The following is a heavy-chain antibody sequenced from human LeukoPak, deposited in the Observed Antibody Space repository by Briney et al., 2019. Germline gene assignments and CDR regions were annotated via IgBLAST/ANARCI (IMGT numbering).Heavy chain of an antibody. CDR3: ARDSEGLAYCGGDCYSYYYYYGMDV. Sequence: SETLSLTCTVSGGSISSYYWSWIRQPAGKGLEWIGRIYTSGSTNYNPSLKSRVTMSVDTSKNQFSLKLSSVTAADTAVYYCARDSEGLAYCGGDCYSYYYYYGMDVWGQGTTVTVSS. CDR2: IYTSGST. CDR1: GGSISSYY. V-gene: IGHV4-4*07. J-gene: IGHJ6*02. D-gene: IGHD2-21*02.